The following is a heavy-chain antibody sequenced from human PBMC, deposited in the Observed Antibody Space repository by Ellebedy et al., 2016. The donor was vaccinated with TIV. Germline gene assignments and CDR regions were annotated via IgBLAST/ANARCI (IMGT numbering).Heavy chain of an antibody. CDR2: INPNSGGT. V-gene: IGHV1-2*04. CDR1: RYTFTGYY. D-gene: IGHD2-2*01. J-gene: IGHJ6*02. CDR3: ARGVPNYYYGMDV. Sequence: ASVKVSXKASRYTFTGYYMHWVRQAPGQGLEWMGWINPNSGGTNYAQKFQGWVTMTRDTSISTAYMELSRLRSDDTAVYYCARGVPNYYYGMDVWGQGTTVTVSS.